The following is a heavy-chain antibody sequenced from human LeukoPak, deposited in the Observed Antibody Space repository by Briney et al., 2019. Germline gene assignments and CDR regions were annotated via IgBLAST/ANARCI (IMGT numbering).Heavy chain of an antibody. J-gene: IGHJ4*02. D-gene: IGHD6-19*01. CDR2: ISSSSTI. V-gene: IGHV3-69-1*01. Sequence: MTGGSLRLSCAASGFTFSDYYMNWVRQAPGKGLEWVSSISSSSTIYYADSVKGRFTISRDNAKNSLYLQMNSLRAEDTAVYYCARDGDSSGCPVDYWGQGTLVTVSS. CDR3: ARDGDSSGCPVDY. CDR1: GFTFSDYY.